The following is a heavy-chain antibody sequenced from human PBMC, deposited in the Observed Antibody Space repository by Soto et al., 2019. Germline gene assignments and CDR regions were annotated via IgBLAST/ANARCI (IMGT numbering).Heavy chain of an antibody. V-gene: IGHV4-30-4*01. CDR1: GGSISSGDYY. CDR3: ARERPDGSRLDP. CDR2: IYYSGST. D-gene: IGHD6-13*01. J-gene: IGHJ5*02. Sequence: QVQLQESGPGLVKPSQTLSLTCTVSGGSISSGDYYWSWIRQPPGKGLEWIGYIYYSGSTYYNPSLTRRVTMSVDTSQNQFSLTLSSVTAADTAVYYCARERPDGSRLDPWGQGTLVTVSS.